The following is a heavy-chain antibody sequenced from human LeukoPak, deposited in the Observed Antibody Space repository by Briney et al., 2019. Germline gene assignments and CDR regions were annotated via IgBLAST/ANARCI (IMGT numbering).Heavy chain of an antibody. CDR1: GFTFDDYG. CDR2: INWNGGST. J-gene: IGHJ4*02. CDR3: ARAHDYYGSGSYYGFDY. V-gene: IGHV3-20*04. D-gene: IGHD3-10*01. Sequence: GGSLRLSCAASGFTFDDYGMSWVRQAPGKGLEWVSGINWNGGSTGYADSVKGRFTISRDNAKNSLYLQMNSLRAEDTAVYYCARAHDYYGSGSYYGFDYWGQGTLVTVSS.